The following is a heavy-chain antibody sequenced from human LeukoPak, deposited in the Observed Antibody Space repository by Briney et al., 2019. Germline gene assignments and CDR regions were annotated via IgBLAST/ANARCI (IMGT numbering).Heavy chain of an antibody. CDR1: GYTFNNYA. J-gene: IGHJ6*02. CDR3: ARGIQLWLRYYYYGMDV. Sequence: ASVKVSCKSSGYTFNNYAMNWVRQAPGQGLEWMGWINTNTGNPTYAQGFTGRFVFSLDTSVSTAYLQISSLKAEDTAVYYCARGIQLWLRYYYYGMDVWGQGTTVTVSS. V-gene: IGHV7-4-1*02. CDR2: INTNTGNP. D-gene: IGHD5-18*01.